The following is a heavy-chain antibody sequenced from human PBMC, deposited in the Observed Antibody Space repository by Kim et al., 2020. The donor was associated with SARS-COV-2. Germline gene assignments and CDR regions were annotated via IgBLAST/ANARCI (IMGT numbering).Heavy chain of an antibody. Sequence: TISSAGSVKGRFTISRDNAKNSLFLQMNSLRAGDTAVYYCARTYSSTAGFWGQGTLVTVSS. CDR3: ARTYSSTAGF. D-gene: IGHD2-21*01. J-gene: IGHJ4*02. V-gene: IGHV3-11*01. CDR2: TI.